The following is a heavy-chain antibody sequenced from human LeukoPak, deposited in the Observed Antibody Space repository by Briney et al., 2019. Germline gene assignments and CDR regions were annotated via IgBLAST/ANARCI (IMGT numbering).Heavy chain of an antibody. V-gene: IGHV4-39*01. J-gene: IGHJ4*02. CDR2: IYYSGST. CDR1: GGSISSSSYY. CDR3: ARARTRLTMVRGVRYFDY. D-gene: IGHD3-10*01. Sequence: SETLSLTCTVSGGSISSSSYYWGWIRQPPGKGLEWIGSIYYSGSTYYNPFLKSGVTISVDTSKNQFSLQLSSVTAADTAVYYCARARTRLTMVRGVRYFDYWGQGTLVTVSS.